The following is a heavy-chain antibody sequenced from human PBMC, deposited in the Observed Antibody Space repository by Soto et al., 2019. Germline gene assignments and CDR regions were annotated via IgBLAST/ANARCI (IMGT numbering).Heavy chain of an antibody. CDR1: GFTFTNYA. V-gene: IGHV3-64*01. CDR3: ARGPGYYFDY. Sequence: GGSLILSCAASGFTFTNYAMRWVRQAPGKGLEYVSAISSNGASTYYANSVKGRFSISRDNSKNTLYLQMGSLSAEDMAVYYCARGPGYYFDYWGQGTLVTVSS. J-gene: IGHJ4*02. CDR2: ISSNGAST.